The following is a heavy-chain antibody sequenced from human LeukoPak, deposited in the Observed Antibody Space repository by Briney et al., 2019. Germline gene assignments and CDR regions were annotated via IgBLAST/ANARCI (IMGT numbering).Heavy chain of an antibody. J-gene: IGHJ3*02. Sequence: ASVKVSCKASGYTFTGYYMHWVRQAPGQGLEWMGWINPNSGGTNYAQKFQGRVTMTRDTSISTAYMELSRLRSDDTAVYYCASGRDYYGSASHDSFDIWGQGKMVTVSS. D-gene: IGHD3-10*01. V-gene: IGHV1-2*02. CDR2: INPNSGGT. CDR3: ASGRDYYGSASHDSFDI. CDR1: GYTFTGYY.